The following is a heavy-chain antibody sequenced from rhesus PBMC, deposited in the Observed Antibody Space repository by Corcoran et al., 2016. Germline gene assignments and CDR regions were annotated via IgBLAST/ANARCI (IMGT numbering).Heavy chain of an antibody. J-gene: IGHJ4*01. V-gene: IGHV3-8*01. CDR3: AKEVVGRGYFDC. CDR2: IDPDGRNT. Sequence: EVQLVESGGGLAQPGGSLRLSCTGSGCTLSGYYMYWVRQAPGKGLELVSAIDPDGRNTWYSDSVKGRFTMSKENAKNTLYLQMDSLRTEDTAVYYCAKEVVGRGYFDCWGQGVLVTVSS. CDR1: GCTLSGYY. D-gene: IGHD3-16*01.